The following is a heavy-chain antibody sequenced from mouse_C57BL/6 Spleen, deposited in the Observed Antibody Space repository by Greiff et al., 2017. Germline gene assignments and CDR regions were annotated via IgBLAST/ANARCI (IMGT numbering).Heavy chain of an antibody. CDR2: IDPSDSYT. V-gene: IGHV1-69*01. Sequence: QVQLQQPGAELVMPGASVKLSCKASGYTFTSYWMHWVQQRPGQGLEWIGEIDPSDSYTNYNQKFKGKSTLTVDKSSSTAYMQLSSLTSEDSAVYYCARRGLHRYAMDYWGQGTSVTVSS. J-gene: IGHJ4*01. D-gene: IGHD6-1*01. CDR1: GYTFTSYW. CDR3: ARRGLHRYAMDY.